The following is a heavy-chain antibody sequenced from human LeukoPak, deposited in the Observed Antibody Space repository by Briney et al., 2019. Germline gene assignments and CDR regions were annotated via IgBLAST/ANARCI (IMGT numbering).Heavy chain of an antibody. D-gene: IGHD3-3*01. J-gene: IGHJ6*02. CDR3: AKAFYDFWSGGRYGMDV. CDR1: GFTFSSYW. CDR2: INSDGSST. Sequence: GGSLRLSCAASGFTFSSYWMHWVRQAPGKGLVWVSRINSDGSSTDYADSVKGRFTISRDNSKNTLYLQMNSLRAEDTAVYYCAKAFYDFWSGGRYGMDVWGQGTTVTVSS. V-gene: IGHV3-74*01.